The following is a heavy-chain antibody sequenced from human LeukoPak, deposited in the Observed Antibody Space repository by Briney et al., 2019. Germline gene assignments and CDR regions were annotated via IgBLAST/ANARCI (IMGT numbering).Heavy chain of an antibody. Sequence: EPGGSLRLSCAASGFTFSGYAMSWVRQAPGKGLEWVSAISGGGGNTYYADSVEGRFTISRDNSKNTLYLQMNSLRAEDTAVYYCAKVLLVVTAYYFDYWGQGTLVTVSS. D-gene: IGHD4-23*01. CDR1: GFTFSGYA. CDR3: AKVLLVVTAYYFDY. CDR2: ISGGGGNT. J-gene: IGHJ4*02. V-gene: IGHV3-23*01.